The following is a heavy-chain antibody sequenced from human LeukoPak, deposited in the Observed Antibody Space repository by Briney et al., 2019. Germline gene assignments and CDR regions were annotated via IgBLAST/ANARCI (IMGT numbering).Heavy chain of an antibody. CDR3: ATVGDIVVVPAVMSRYYYGMDV. J-gene: IGHJ6*02. D-gene: IGHD2-2*01. CDR2: FDPEDGET. Sequence: GASVKVSCKVSGYTLTELSMHWVRQAPGQGLEWMGGFDPEDGETIYAQKFQGRVTMTEDTSTDTAYMELSSLRSEDTAVYYCATVGDIVVVPAVMSRYYYGMDVWGQGTTVTVSS. V-gene: IGHV1-24*01. CDR1: GYTLTELS.